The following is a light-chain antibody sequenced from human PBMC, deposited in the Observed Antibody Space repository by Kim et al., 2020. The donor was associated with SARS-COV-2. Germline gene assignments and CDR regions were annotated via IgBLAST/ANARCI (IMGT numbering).Light chain of an antibody. CDR3: QQRYNWPLT. CDR2: ETS. Sequence: TLSLSPGERATPASRASQSVGNSLAWFQQKPGQAPRLLIFETSNRATGIPARFSGSGSGTAFTLTISSLEPEDFAVYYCQQRYNWPLTVGGGTKVDIK. CDR1: QSVGNS. V-gene: IGKV3-11*01. J-gene: IGKJ4*01.